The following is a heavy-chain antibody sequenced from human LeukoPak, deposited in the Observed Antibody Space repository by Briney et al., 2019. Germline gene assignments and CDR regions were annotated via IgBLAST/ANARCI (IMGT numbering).Heavy chain of an antibody. Sequence: GGALRLSCAASGFTFSSYAMSWVRQAPGEGLEWVSGISGSDGSTYYADSVKGRFTISRDNSQNTLYLQMNSLRAEDTAVYYCARAGSIRFDYWGQGTLVTVSS. J-gene: IGHJ4*02. CDR3: ARAGSIRFDY. D-gene: IGHD1-26*01. CDR1: GFTFSSYA. V-gene: IGHV3-23*01. CDR2: ISGSDGST.